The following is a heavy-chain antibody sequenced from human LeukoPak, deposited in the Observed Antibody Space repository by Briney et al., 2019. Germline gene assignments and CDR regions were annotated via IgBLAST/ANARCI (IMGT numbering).Heavy chain of an antibody. J-gene: IGHJ3*02. CDR2: INPNSGGT. D-gene: IGHD3-16*01. CDR3: ARRPAGGGAMGSFDI. Sequence: ASVKVSCKASGYTFTNYAMYWVRQAPGQGLEWMGWINPNSGGTNYAQKFQGRVTMTRDTSISTAYMELSRLRSDDTAVYYCARRPAGGGAMGSFDIWGQGTMVTVSS. CDR1: GYTFTNYA. V-gene: IGHV1-2*02.